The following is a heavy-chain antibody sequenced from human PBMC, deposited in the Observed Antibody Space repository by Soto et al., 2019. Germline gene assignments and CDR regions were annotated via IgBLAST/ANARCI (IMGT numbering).Heavy chain of an antibody. Sequence: ASVKVSCKASGGTFSSYAISWVRQAPGQGLEWMGGIIPIFGTANYAQKFQGRVTITADESTSTAYMELSSLRSEDTAVYYCARVPWRAYYYDGGLGYWGQGTLVTVSS. CDR1: GGTFSSYA. J-gene: IGHJ4*02. CDR3: ARVPWRAYYYDGGLGY. CDR2: IIPIFGTA. V-gene: IGHV1-69*13. D-gene: IGHD3-22*01.